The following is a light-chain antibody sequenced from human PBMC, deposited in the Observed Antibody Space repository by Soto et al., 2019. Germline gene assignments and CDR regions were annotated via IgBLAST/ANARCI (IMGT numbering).Light chain of an antibody. CDR3: SSYAGSNFYV. J-gene: IGLJ1*01. CDR2: EVS. V-gene: IGLV2-8*01. CDR1: SSDVGGYNY. Sequence: QSALTQPPSASGSPGQSVTISCTGTSSDVGGYNYVSWYQQHPGKAPVLMIYEVSKRPSGVPDRFSGSKSGNTASLTVSGLQAEDEADYYCSSYAGSNFYVFGTGTKVTVL.